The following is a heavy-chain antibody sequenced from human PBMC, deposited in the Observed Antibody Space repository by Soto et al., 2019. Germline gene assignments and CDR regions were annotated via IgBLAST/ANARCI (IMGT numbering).Heavy chain of an antibody. J-gene: IGHJ3*02. Sequence: EVQLLESGGGLVQPGGSLRLSCAASGFTFTNYVMTWVRQAPGKGLEWVSSVSGTGGTTYYADSLKGRFTISRDNSKNTLYLQMNSLRAEDTAVYYCAESRRAGGYNNAFEIWGQGTMVTVSS. D-gene: IGHD5-12*01. CDR1: GFTFTNYV. CDR2: VSGTGGTT. V-gene: IGHV3-23*01. CDR3: AESRRAGGYNNAFEI.